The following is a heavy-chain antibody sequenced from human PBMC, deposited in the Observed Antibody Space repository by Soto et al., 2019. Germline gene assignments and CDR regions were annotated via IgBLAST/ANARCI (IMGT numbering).Heavy chain of an antibody. CDR1: GGSISSSNW. Sequence: PENLRPTYAVSGGSISSSNWWSWVRQLPGKGLEWIGEIYHSGSTNYNPSLKSRVTISVDKSKNQFSLKLSSVTAADTDVYNYARMGGGQDTYYYGSGRAPPLDYWGKGTLVT. V-gene: IGHV4-4*03. CDR2: IYHSGST. CDR3: ARMGGGQDTYYYGSGRAPPLDY. J-gene: IGHJ4*02. D-gene: IGHD3-10*01.